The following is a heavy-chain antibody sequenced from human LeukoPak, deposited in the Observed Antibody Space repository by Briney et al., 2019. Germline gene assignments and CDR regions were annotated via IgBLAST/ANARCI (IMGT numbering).Heavy chain of an antibody. V-gene: IGHV4-30-2*01. J-gene: IGHJ4*02. CDR2: IYHSGST. CDR3: ARGRYGSGSYSTFDY. D-gene: IGHD3-10*01. Sequence: WVRQMPGKGLEWIGYIYHSGSTYYNPSLKSRVTISVDRSKNQFSLKLSSVTAADTAVYYCARGRYGSGSYSTFDYWGQGTLVTVSS.